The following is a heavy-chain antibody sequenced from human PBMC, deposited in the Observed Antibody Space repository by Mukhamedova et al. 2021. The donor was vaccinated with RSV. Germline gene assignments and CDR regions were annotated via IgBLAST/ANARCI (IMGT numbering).Heavy chain of an antibody. Sequence: GKGLEWIGRIYTSGSTNYNPSLKSRVTMSVDTSKNQFSLKLSSVTAADTAVYYCARVGYGGKRNYFDYWGQGTLVTGSS. D-gene: IGHD4-23*01. J-gene: IGHJ4*02. CDR3: ARVGYGGKRNYFDY. V-gene: IGHV4-4*07. CDR2: IYTSGST.